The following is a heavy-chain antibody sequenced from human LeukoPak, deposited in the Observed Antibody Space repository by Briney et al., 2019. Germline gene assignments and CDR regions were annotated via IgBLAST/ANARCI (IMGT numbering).Heavy chain of an antibody. D-gene: IGHD3-3*01. CDR2: IHYSGST. CDR3: ARAFALGWFDP. J-gene: IGHJ5*02. CDR1: GGSISSGGYY. V-gene: IGHV4-31*03. Sequence: SEALSLTCTVSGGSISSGGYYWSWIRQHPGKGLEWIGYIHYSGSTYYNPSLKSRVTISVDTSKNQFSLKLSSVTAADTAVYYCARAFALGWFDPWGQGTLVTVSS.